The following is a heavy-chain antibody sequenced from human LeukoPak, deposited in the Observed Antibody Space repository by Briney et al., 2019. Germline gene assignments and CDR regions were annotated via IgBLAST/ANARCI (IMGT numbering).Heavy chain of an antibody. V-gene: IGHV1-69*01. Sequence: SVKVSCKASGGTFSSYAISWVRQAPGQGLEWMGGIIPIFGTANYAQKFQGRVTITADESTSTAYMELSSLRSEDTAVYYCATILNYYDSSGYFYWGQGTLVTVSS. CDR3: ATILNYYDSSGYFY. J-gene: IGHJ4*02. CDR1: GGTFSSYA. CDR2: IIPIFGTA. D-gene: IGHD3-22*01.